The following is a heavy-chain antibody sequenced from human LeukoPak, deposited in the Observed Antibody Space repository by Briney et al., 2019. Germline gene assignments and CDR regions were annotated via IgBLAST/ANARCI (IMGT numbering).Heavy chain of an antibody. V-gene: IGHV4-59*01. D-gene: IGHD3-22*01. CDR1: GGSMSSYY. J-gene: IGHJ6*02. Sequence: SSETLSLTRTVSGGSMSSYYWTWIRQSPGKELEWIGYIYYSGTTNYNPSLESRVTISLDTSRKQFSLKLSSVTAADTAVYYCARDGNYYDSNGMDVWGQGTTVIVSS. CDR3: ARDGNYYDSNGMDV. CDR2: IYYSGTT.